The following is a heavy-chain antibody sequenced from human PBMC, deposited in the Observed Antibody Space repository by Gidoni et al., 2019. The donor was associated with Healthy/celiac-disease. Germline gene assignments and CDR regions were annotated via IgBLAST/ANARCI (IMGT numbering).Heavy chain of an antibody. CDR2: IYYSGST. V-gene: IGHV4-39*01. Sequence: QLQLQESGPGLVKPSETLSLTCPVAGGSISSSSYYWGWIRQPPGKGLEWIGSIYYSGSTYYNPSLKSRVTISVDTSKNQFSLKLSSVTAADTAVYYCARLGWGIAVAEFDPWGQGTLVTVSS. CDR1: GGSISSSSYY. CDR3: ARLGWGIAVAEFDP. J-gene: IGHJ5*02. D-gene: IGHD6-19*01.